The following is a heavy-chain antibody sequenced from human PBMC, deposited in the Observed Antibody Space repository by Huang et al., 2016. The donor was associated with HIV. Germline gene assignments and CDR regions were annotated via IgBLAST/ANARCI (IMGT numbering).Heavy chain of an antibody. CDR1: GGSFNNFG. CDR3: AKRGGAWGSPYAFDL. D-gene: IGHD3-16*01. V-gene: IGHV1-69*13. CDR2: IIPRFGTR. Sequence: QVQLVQSGAEVRKPGSSVKVSCRASGGSFNNFGINWVRPARGQGLGWMGGIIPRFGTRNDAQRFKDRVTITADETTGVVHLEVTSLRSDDTAVYFCAKRGGAWGSPYAFDLWGPGTMVTVSS. J-gene: IGHJ3*01.